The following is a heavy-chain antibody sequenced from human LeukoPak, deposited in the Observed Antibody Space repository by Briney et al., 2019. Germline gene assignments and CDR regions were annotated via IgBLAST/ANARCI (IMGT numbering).Heavy chain of an antibody. Sequence: SETLSLTCTVSGGSISSYYWSWIRQPAGKGLEWIGRIYTSGSTNYNPSLKSRVTMSVDTSKNQFSLKLSSVTAADTAVYYCARGDCSSTSCYTANWFDPWGQGTLVTVSS. CDR1: GGSISSYY. V-gene: IGHV4-4*07. CDR2: IYTSGST. D-gene: IGHD2-2*02. CDR3: ARGDCSSTSCYTANWFDP. J-gene: IGHJ5*02.